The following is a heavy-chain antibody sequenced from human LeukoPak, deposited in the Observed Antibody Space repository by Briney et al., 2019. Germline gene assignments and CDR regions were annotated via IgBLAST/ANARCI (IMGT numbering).Heavy chain of an antibody. CDR2: IVNSDGST. CDR3: AKEGLNCSGGRCYYGYYYMDV. J-gene: IGHJ6*03. V-gene: IGHV3-23*01. D-gene: IGHD2-15*01. Sequence: GESLRLSCVASGFTFSSYAMSWVRQAPGKGLEWVSAIVNSDGSTYYADSVKGRFTISRDNSKNTLFLQMNSLRAEDTAVYYCAKEGLNCSGGRCYYGYYYMDVWGKGTTVTVSS. CDR1: GFTFSSYA.